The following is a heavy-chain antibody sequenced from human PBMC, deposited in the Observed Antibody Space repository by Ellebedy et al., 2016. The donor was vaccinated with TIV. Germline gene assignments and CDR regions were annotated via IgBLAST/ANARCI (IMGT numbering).Heavy chain of an antibody. D-gene: IGHD4-17*01. V-gene: IGHV5-51*01. CDR2: IYPGDSAT. CDR1: GYSFIHYW. Sequence: GESLKISXQGSGYSFIHYWIAWVRQTPGKGLEWMGIIYPGDSATRYSPSFQGQVTMSADMSTSTAYLQWTTLKASDTAIYYCARHPTSVRSFYYYYGMDVWGQGTTVTVSS. CDR3: ARHPTSVRSFYYYYGMDV. J-gene: IGHJ6*02.